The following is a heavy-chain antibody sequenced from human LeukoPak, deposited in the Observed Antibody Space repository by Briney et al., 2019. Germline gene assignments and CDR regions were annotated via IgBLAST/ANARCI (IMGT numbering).Heavy chain of an antibody. CDR2: VKHKLAGWAP. CDR3: SADVRDWGTFDGSDI. D-gene: IGHD3/OR15-3a*01. CDR1: GFTFSNAW. J-gene: IGHJ3*02. V-gene: IGHV3-15*01. Sequence: GGSLRRSCAASGFTFSNAWMKWVRQAQGQGLEGFGRVKHKLAGWAPDYPARVKGRITTSTDDAKNTLSRQMNSLKTEDKAAYYCSADVRDWGTFDGSDIWGQGTMVTVSS.